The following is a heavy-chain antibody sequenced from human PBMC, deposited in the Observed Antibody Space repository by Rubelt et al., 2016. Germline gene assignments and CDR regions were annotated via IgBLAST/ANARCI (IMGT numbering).Heavy chain of an antibody. V-gene: IGHV1-18*01. CDR3: ARDLTYNLPAY. CDR1: GYTFTSSG. Sequence: QVQLVQSGAEVKKPGASVKVSCKASGYTFTSSGISWVRQAPGQGLEWMGWISAYNGNTNYAQKRQGRSTMTTDTSTGPAYMELRSLRSDDTAVYYCARDLTYNLPAYWGQGTLVTVSS. J-gene: IGHJ4*02. CDR2: ISAYNGNT. D-gene: IGHD1-1*01.